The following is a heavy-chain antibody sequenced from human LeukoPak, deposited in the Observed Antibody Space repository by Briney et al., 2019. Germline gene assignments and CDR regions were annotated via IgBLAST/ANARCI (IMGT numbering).Heavy chain of an antibody. Sequence: PSETLSLTCTVSGASITSYYWSWIRQSPGKGLEWIGYIYYTGSTNHNPSLESRVTMSVDTSKNQFSLKLSSVTAADTAVYYCARGQQLGDYWGQGTLVTVSS. CDR2: IYYTGST. D-gene: IGHD6-13*01. CDR3: ARGQQLGDY. J-gene: IGHJ4*02. V-gene: IGHV4-59*08. CDR1: GASITSYY.